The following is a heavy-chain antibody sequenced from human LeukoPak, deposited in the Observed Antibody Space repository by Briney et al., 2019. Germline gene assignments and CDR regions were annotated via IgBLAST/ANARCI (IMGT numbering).Heavy chain of an antibody. CDR1: GLTFSSYT. CDR2: ISSSSYI. CDR3: ARGYGDYAY. D-gene: IGHD4-17*01. J-gene: IGHJ4*02. Sequence: GGSLRLSRAASGLTFSSYTMNWVRQAPGKGLEWVSSISSSSYIYYADSVKGRSTLSRDNAKNSLYLQMSSLRAEDTAVYYCARGYGDYAYWGQGTLVTVSS. V-gene: IGHV3-21*01.